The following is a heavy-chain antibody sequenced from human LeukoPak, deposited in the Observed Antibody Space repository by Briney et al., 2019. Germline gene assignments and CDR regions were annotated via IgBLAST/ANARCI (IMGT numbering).Heavy chain of an antibody. CDR1: GFTFNKDW. CDR2: INQDDSQI. D-gene: IGHD3-10*01. Sequence: GGSLRLSCATSGFTFNKDWLTWVRQPPGRGLEWVANINQDDSQIYYLESVEGRFTITRDNAKNSLHLQMNSLRAEDTAIYYCARGYYYSGTYYLSFFNYWGQGTLVTVSS. V-gene: IGHV3-7*01. CDR3: ARGYYYSGTYYLSFFNY. J-gene: IGHJ4*02.